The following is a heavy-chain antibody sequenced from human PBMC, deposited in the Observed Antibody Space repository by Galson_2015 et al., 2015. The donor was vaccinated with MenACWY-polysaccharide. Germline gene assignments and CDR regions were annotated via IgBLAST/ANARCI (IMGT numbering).Heavy chain of an antibody. V-gene: IGHV1-18*01. Sequence: SVKVSCKASGYTFTSFGISWVRQAPGQGLEWMGWISAYNGNTNTNYAQRLQGIVTMTTDTSTNTAFMELRSLNSDDTAVYFCARDLGLVGPPFRCIFFDYWGQGTLVTVSS. CDR3: ARDLGLVGPPFRCIFFDY. D-gene: IGHD1-26*01. CDR1: GYTFTSFG. CDR2: ISAYNGNTNT. J-gene: IGHJ4*02.